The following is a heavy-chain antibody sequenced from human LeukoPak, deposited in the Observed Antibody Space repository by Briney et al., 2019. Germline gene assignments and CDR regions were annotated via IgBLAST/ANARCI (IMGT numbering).Heavy chain of an antibody. J-gene: IGHJ4*02. CDR2: IIHSGST. CDR3: ARGAPGY. D-gene: IGHD4/OR15-4a*01. Sequence: PSETLSLTCAVYGGSFSSYPWTWIRQHPGKGLEWIGQIIHSGSTKYNPSLNGRVTMSVDTSKNQFSLKLTSVTAADTAVYYCARGAPGYWGQGTLVTVSS. CDR1: GGSFSSYP. V-gene: IGHV4-34*12.